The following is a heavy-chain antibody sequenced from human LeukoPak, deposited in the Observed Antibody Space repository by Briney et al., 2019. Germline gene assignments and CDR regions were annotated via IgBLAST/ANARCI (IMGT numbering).Heavy chain of an antibody. J-gene: IGHJ4*02. V-gene: IGHV3-23*01. CDR1: GGSISSNY. CDR3: AKETGGFDY. CDR2: ISGSGGNT. Sequence: ETLSLTCTVSGGSISSNYMSWVRQAPGKGLEWVSTISGSGGNTFYADSVKGRFTISRDNSKNTLYLQMNSLRAEDTAIYYCAKETGGFDYWGQGTLVTVSS. D-gene: IGHD7-27*01.